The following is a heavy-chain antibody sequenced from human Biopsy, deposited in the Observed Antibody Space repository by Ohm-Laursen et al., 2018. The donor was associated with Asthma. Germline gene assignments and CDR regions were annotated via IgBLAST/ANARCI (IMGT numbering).Heavy chain of an antibody. J-gene: IGHJ3*01. CDR1: GGSFSSNY. CDR2: IYYSGSA. Sequence: SQTLSLTCAVYGGSFSSNYWSWIRQTPGKGLEWIGYIYYSGSAYYNPSLKSRISMSVDMSKKQFSLKLSSVTAADTAVYYCARGMQWVIPYEFDLWGQGTMVTVSA. CDR3: ARGMQWVIPYEFDL. D-gene: IGHD6-19*01. V-gene: IGHV4-31*02.